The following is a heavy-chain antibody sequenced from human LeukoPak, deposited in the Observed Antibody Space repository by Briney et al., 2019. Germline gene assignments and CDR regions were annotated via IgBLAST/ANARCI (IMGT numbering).Heavy chain of an antibody. CDR1: GFTFSTYW. V-gene: IGHV3-7*01. Sequence: GGSLRLSCAASGFTFSTYWMSWVRQTPGKGLDWVASISEDGSSTYYVDSGKGRFTISRDNAKNSLYLQMNNVRVEDAAVYYCARDTYRFDDFWGQGALVTVSS. CDR2: ISEDGSST. CDR3: ARDTYRFDDF. J-gene: IGHJ4*02.